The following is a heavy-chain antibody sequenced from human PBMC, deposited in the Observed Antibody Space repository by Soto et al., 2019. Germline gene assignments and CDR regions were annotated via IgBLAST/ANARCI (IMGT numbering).Heavy chain of an antibody. J-gene: IGHJ5*02. CDR2: INHSGST. Sequence: PSETLSLTCAVYGGSFSGYYWSWIRQPPGKGLEWIGEINHSGSTNYNPSLKSRVTIPVDTSKNQFSLKLSSVTAADTAVYYCARERTVLLWFGESSWFDPWGQGTLVTVS. D-gene: IGHD3-10*01. V-gene: IGHV4-34*01. CDR3: ARERTVLLWFGESSWFDP. CDR1: GGSFSGYY.